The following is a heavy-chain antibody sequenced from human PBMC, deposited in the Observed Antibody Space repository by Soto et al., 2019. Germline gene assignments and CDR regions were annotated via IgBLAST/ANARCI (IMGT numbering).Heavy chain of an antibody. Sequence: GGSLRLSCAASGFTFSDYGIHWVRQAPGKGLEWVAVISYDGSNRYYADSVEGRFTISRDNSNNLVSLQMNNLRAEDTALYYCARQGLPNLNSFEPWGQGTLVTVSS. CDR2: ISYDGSNR. D-gene: IGHD2-15*01. V-gene: IGHV3-30*03. J-gene: IGHJ5*02. CDR3: ARQGLPNLNSFEP. CDR1: GFTFSDYG.